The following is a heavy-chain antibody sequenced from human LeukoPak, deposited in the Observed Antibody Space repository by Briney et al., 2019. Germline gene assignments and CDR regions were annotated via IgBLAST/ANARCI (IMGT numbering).Heavy chain of an antibody. Sequence: ASAKVSCKASGYTFIDHYIHWVRQAPGQGPEWMGWINPRSGGTEYAQKFQGRVTMTRDTSINTAYMELTRLTSDDTAVYYCARDAMSDYWGQGTLVTVSS. CDR1: GYTFIDHY. CDR3: ARDAMSDY. V-gene: IGHV1-2*02. CDR2: INPRSGGT. J-gene: IGHJ4*02. D-gene: IGHD2-2*01.